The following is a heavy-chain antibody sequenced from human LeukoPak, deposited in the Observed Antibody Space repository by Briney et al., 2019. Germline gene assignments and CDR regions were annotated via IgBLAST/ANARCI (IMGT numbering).Heavy chain of an antibody. J-gene: IGHJ5*02. CDR2: IYYSGST. V-gene: IGHV4-30-4*01. Sequence: SQTLSLTCTVSGGSISSGDYYWSWIRQPPGKGLEWIGYIYYSGSTYYNPSLKSRVTISVDTSNNQFSLTLSSVTAADTAVYYCAREALRPSRWFDPWGQGTLVTVSS. CDR1: GGSISSGDYY. D-gene: IGHD4-17*01. CDR3: AREALRPSRWFDP.